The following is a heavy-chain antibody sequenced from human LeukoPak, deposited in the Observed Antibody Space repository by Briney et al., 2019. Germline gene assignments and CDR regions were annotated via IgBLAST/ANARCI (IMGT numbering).Heavy chain of an antibody. V-gene: IGHV1-69*13. D-gene: IGHD3-22*01. CDR3: AREEYYDSSGYRDY. Sequence: ASVKVSCKASGGTFSSYAISWVRQAPGQGLEWMGGIIPIFGTANYAQKFQGRVTITADESTSTAYMELSSLRSEDTAVYYYAREEYYDSSGYRDYWGQGTLVTVSS. CDR2: IIPIFGTA. J-gene: IGHJ4*02. CDR1: GGTFSSYA.